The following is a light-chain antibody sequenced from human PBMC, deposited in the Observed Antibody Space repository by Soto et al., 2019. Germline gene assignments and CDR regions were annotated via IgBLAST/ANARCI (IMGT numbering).Light chain of an antibody. V-gene: IGKV3-11*01. Sequence: EIVLTQSPATLSLSPGERATLSCRASQSVGSYLIWYQQKPGQAPRLLIYDASIRATGIPARFSGSASGTDFTLTISSREPEDFAVYYCQQRHNWPPLTFGGGTKVEI. CDR1: QSVGSY. J-gene: IGKJ4*01. CDR3: QQRHNWPPLT. CDR2: DAS.